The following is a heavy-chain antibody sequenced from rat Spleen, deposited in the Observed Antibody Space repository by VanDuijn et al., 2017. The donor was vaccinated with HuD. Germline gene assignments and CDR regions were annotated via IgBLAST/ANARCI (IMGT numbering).Heavy chain of an antibody. V-gene: IGHV3-3*01. J-gene: IGHJ3*01. D-gene: IGHD1-12*02. CDR2: INSAGSP. CDR1: SHSIASSYR. Sequence: EVQLQESGPGLVKPSQSLSLTCSVTSHSIASSYRWNWIRKFPGNKLEWMGYINSAGSPNYNPSLKSRISISRDTSKNQFFLQVDSVTTEDTATYYCARSDGTHYYLPFADWGQGTLVTVSS. CDR3: ARSDGTHYYLPFAD.